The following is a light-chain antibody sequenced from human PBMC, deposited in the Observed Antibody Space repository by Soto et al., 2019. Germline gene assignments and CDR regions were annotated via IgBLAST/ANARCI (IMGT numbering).Light chain of an antibody. CDR1: QSISSY. V-gene: IGKV1-39*01. CDR3: QQSYIIPKP. J-gene: IGKJ1*01. CDR2: AAS. Sequence: IQMTQSPSYLTAFVGARGTITSRASQSISSYLNWYQQKPGEAPKLLIYAASSLQSGVPSRFSGSGSGTDFTLTISSLQPEDFATYYCQQSYIIPKPFGQRSK.